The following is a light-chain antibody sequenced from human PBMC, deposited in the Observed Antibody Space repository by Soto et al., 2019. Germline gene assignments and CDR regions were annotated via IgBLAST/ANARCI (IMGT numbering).Light chain of an antibody. V-gene: IGKV1-27*01. CDR2: GAY. J-gene: IGKJ1*01. Sequence: DFQMTQSPSSLSASVGDRVTITCRASQDISNYVAWYQHKSGRVPRLLIYGAYNLESGVPSRFSGSESGTDFTLTISSLQPEDVASYYCHKYNSAPWTFGQGTKVEVK. CDR1: QDISNY. CDR3: HKYNSAPWT.